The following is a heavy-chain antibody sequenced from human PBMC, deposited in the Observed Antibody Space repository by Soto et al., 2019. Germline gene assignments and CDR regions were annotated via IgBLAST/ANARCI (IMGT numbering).Heavy chain of an antibody. CDR3: LRDRALDSSGQWFDT. CDR1: GLPVGSGGYY. CDR2: SYNVWSN. J-gene: IGHJ5*02. V-gene: IGHV4-31*03. D-gene: IGHD3-22*01. Sequence: TLSLTCTVSGLPVGSGGYYWTWIRQHPGRGLEWIGYSYNVWSNYYKPCIVNRGTISLDTAKIQYSLELASVTAENTANYYCLRDRALDSSGQWFDTLGQGTLVTVSS.